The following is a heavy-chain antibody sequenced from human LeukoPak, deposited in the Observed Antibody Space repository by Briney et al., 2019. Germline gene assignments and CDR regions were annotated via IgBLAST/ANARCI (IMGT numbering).Heavy chain of an antibody. J-gene: IGHJ4*02. D-gene: IGHD3-3*01. CDR3: ASLRFLEWLLYGGGFDY. V-gene: IGHV1-2*02. Sequence: ASVTVSCKASGYTFTGYYMHWVRQAPGQGLEWMGWINPNSGGTNYAQKFQGRVTMTRDTSISTAHMELSRLRSDDTAVYYCASLRFLEWLLYGGGFDYWGQGTLVTVSS. CDR2: INPNSGGT. CDR1: GYTFTGYY.